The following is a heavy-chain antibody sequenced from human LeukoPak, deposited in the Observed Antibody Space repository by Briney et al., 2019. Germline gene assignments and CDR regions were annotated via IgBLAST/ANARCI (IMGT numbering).Heavy chain of an antibody. CDR1: GFTFSSYG. V-gene: IGHV3-30*02. D-gene: IGHD3-22*01. J-gene: IGHJ5*02. Sequence: PGGSLRLSCAASGFTFSSYGMHWVRQAPGKGLEWVAFIRYDGSNKYYADSVKGRFTISRDNSRNTLYLQMNSLRAEDTAVYYCARVAYYYDSSGYGSWFDPWGQGTLVTVSS. CDR2: IRYDGSNK. CDR3: ARVAYYYDSSGYGSWFDP.